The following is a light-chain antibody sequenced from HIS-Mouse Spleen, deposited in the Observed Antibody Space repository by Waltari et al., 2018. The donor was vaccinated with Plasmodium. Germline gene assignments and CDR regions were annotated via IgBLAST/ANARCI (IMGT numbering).Light chain of an antibody. CDR1: SSDVGGYNY. V-gene: IGLV2-11*01. J-gene: IGLJ2*01. Sequence: QSALTQPRSVSGSPGQSVTISCTGTSSDVGGYNYVSCYQQHPGKAPKLMIYDVSKRPSGVPDRFSGSKSGNTASLTISGLQAEDDADYYCCSYAGSYTFVVFGGGTKLTVL. CDR2: DVS. CDR3: CSYAGSYTFVV.